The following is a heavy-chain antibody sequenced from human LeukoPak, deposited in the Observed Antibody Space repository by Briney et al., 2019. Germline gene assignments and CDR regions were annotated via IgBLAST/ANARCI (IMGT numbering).Heavy chain of an antibody. V-gene: IGHV3-23*01. D-gene: IGHD2-15*01. CDR3: AKARFSGYCSGGSCYSGNDY. CDR2: ISGSGDST. Sequence: GGSLRLSCAASGFTFSSFAMSWVRQAPGKGLEWVSSISGSGDSTYYADSVKGRFTISRDNSKNTLYLQMNSLRAEDTAVYYCAKARFSGYCSGGSCYSGNDYWGQGTLVTASS. J-gene: IGHJ4*02. CDR1: GFTFSSFA.